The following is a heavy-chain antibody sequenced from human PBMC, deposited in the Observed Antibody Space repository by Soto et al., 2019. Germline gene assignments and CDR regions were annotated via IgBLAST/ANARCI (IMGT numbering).Heavy chain of an antibody. J-gene: IGHJ6*02. CDR3: ERGINNHHAMDV. CDR2: VTRDGSST. V-gene: IGHV3-74*01. Sequence: EVQLVESGGGVVQPGGSLRLSCAASGFTFSAYCMHWVRQAPGKGLVWVPRVTRDGSSTNSADSVKGRFTISRDNAKNTVYLQRNSLRAQDTSVYYCERGINNHHAMDVWGQGTTVTVSS. CDR1: GFTFSAYC. D-gene: IGHD1-1*01.